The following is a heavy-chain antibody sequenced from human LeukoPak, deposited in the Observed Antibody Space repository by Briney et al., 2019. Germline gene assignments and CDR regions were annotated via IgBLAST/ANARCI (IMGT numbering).Heavy chain of an antibody. CDR2: ISSSGSTI. CDR1: GFTFSDYY. CDR3: AGGSSSPDPPYFDY. Sequence: KPGGSLRLSCAASGFTFSDYYMSWIRQAPGKGLEWVSYISSSGSTIYYADSVKGRFTISRDNAKNSLYLQMNSLRAEDTAVYYCAGGSSSPDPPYFDYWGQGTLVTVSS. D-gene: IGHD6-13*01. V-gene: IGHV3-11*01. J-gene: IGHJ4*02.